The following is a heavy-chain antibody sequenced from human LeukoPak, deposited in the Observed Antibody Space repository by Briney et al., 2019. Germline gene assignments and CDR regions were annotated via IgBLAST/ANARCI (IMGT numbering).Heavy chain of an antibody. J-gene: IGHJ3*02. V-gene: IGHV3-74*01. CDR1: GFTFSSFW. CDR2: INSDGSST. Sequence: GGSLRLSCAASGFTFSSFWMHWVRQAPGKGLVWVSRINSDGSSTSYADSVKGRFTISRDNAKNTLYLQMNSLRAEDTAVYYCARESESGDAFDNWGQGTMVTVSS. CDR3: ARESESGDAFDN. D-gene: IGHD1-26*01.